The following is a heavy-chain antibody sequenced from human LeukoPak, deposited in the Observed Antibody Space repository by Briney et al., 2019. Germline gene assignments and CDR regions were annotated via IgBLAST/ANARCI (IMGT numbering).Heavy chain of an antibody. CDR2: ITSSSSHI. CDR1: GFTFSHYS. Sequence: GGSLRLSCAASGFTFSHYSIDWVRQAPGKGLERVAYITSSSSHIYYADSVKGRFTISRDNAKNSLYLQMNSLRAEDTAIYYCARVMMGATVTTFHYYCMDVWGVGTTVTVSS. V-gene: IGHV3-21*01. D-gene: IGHD4-11*01. CDR3: ARVMMGATVTTFHYYCMDV. J-gene: IGHJ6*03.